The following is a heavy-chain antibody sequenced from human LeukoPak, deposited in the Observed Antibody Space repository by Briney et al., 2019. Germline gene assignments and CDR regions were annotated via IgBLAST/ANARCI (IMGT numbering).Heavy chain of an antibody. J-gene: IGHJ3*02. V-gene: IGHV3-23*01. CDR1: GFTFSSYA. Sequence: PGWSLRLSCAASGFTFSSYAMSWVRQAPGKRLEWVSAISGSGGSTYYADSVKGRFTISRDNSKNTLYLQMNSLRAEDTAVYYCAKTPYDSSGYYHAFDIWGQGTMVTVSS. CDR2: ISGSGGST. D-gene: IGHD3-22*01. CDR3: AKTPYDSSGYYHAFDI.